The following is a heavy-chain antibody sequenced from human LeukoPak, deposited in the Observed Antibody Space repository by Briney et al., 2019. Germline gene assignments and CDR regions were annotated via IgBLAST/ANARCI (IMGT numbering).Heavy chain of an antibody. D-gene: IGHD5-24*01. V-gene: IGHV3-21*01. Sequence: GGSLRLSCAASGSTFSTYNMNWVRQAPGKGLEWVLSISSSNTYIYYADSVKGRFTISRDNAKNSLYLQMNSLRAEDTAVYYCARDGDGYNFIRHDYWGQGTLVTVSS. J-gene: IGHJ4*02. CDR2: ISSSNTYI. CDR1: GSTFSTYN. CDR3: ARDGDGYNFIRHDY.